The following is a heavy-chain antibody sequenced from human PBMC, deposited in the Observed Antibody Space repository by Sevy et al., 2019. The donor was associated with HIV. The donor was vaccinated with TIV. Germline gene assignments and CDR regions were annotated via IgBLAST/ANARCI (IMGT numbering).Heavy chain of an antibody. J-gene: IGHJ6*02. CDR1: GFTFSSYS. V-gene: IGHV3-21*01. Sequence: GGSLRLSCVASGFTFSSYSMNWVRQAPGKGLEWVSSISSSSSYIYYADSVKGRFTISRDNAKNSLYLQMNSLRAEDTAVYYCARDLIYDFWSGSRAKNYYYYGMDVWGQGTTVTVSS. CDR2: ISSSSSYI. CDR3: ARDLIYDFWSGSRAKNYYYYGMDV. D-gene: IGHD3-3*01.